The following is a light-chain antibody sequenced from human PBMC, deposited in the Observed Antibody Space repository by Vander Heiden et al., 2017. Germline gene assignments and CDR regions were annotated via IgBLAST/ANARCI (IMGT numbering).Light chain of an antibody. Sequence: DIQMTQSPSTLSASIGDRITITCRASQDIDIWLAWYQQKPGQAPKLLIYAASTPESGVPSRFSGSGSGTVFTLTISSLQPDDSATYFCQQNDRYSPRFGQGTKVEI. CDR2: AAS. CDR3: QQNDRYSPR. CDR1: QDIDIW. J-gene: IGKJ1*01. V-gene: IGKV1-5*03.